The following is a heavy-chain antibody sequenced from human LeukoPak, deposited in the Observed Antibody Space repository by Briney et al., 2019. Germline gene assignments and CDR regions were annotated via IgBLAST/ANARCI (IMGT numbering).Heavy chain of an antibody. V-gene: IGHV3-30*18. D-gene: IGHD2-15*01. Sequence: GGSLRLSCAASGFTFSSYGMHWVRQAPGKGLEWVAVISYDGSNKYYADSVKGRLTISRDNSKNTLYLQMNSLRAEDTAVYYCAKGAIAALNAYFDYWGQGTLVTVSS. J-gene: IGHJ4*02. CDR1: GFTFSSYG. CDR3: AKGAIAALNAYFDY. CDR2: ISYDGSNK.